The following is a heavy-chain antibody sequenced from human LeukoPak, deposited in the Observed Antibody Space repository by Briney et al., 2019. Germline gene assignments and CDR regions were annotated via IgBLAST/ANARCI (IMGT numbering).Heavy chain of an antibody. CDR2: ISSSSGAM. CDR1: GFTFSSYT. Sequence: PGGSLRLSCAVSGFTFSSYTMNWVRQAPGKGLEWLSYISSSSGAMFYAGSVKGRFTISRDNAKNSLYLQMNSLRDEDTAVYYCTRVGLQSGGPDDHWGQGTLVTVSS. CDR3: TRVGLQSGGPDDH. D-gene: IGHD1-26*01. V-gene: IGHV3-48*02. J-gene: IGHJ4*02.